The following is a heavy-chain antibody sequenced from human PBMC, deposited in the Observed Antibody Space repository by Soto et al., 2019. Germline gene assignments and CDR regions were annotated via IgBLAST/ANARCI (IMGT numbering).Heavy chain of an antibody. CDR3: ARESHDILTGPPWVWYFDL. CDR1: GGSFGGYD. CDR2: INDRGSV. D-gene: IGHD3-9*01. V-gene: IGHV4-34*02. Sequence: QLQQWGAGPLRPLETLSLTCGVSGGSFGGYDWAWIRQSPEKGLAWIGEINDRGSVNYNPSLKSRVSISVDTSKSHYSLTLRSVTAADTAIYYCARESHDILTGPPWVWYFDLWGRGTLVTVSS. J-gene: IGHJ2*01.